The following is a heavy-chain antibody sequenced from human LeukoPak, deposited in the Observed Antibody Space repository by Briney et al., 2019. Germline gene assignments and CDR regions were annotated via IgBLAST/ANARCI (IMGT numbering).Heavy chain of an antibody. J-gene: IGHJ5*02. CDR2: IYYSGST. V-gene: IGHV4-59*01. D-gene: IGHD3-22*01. CDR1: GGSISSYY. Sequence: PSETLSLTCTVSGGSISSYYWSWIRQPPGKGLEWIGYIYYSGSTNYNPSLKSRVTISVDTSTNQFSLQLSSVTAADTAVYYCAREVVVYNWFDPWGQGTLVTVSS. CDR3: AREVVVYNWFDP.